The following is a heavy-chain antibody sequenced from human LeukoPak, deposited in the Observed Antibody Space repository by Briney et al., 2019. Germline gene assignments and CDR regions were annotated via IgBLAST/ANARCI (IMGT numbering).Heavy chain of an antibody. Sequence: PGGSLRLSCAASGFTFSNAWMSWVRQAPGKGLEWVGRIKSKTDGGTTDYAAPVKGRFTISRDDSKNTLYLQMNSLKTEDTAVYYCTTESPYRPYSSSPYYYGMDVWGQGTTVTVSS. V-gene: IGHV3-15*01. CDR2: IKSKTDGGTT. J-gene: IGHJ6*02. D-gene: IGHD6-13*01. CDR1: GFTFSNAW. CDR3: TTESPYRPYSSSPYYYGMDV.